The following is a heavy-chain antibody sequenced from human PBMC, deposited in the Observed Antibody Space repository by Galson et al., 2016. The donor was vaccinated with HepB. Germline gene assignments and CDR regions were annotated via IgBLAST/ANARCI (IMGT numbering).Heavy chain of an antibody. Sequence: LRLSCAASGFTFSSYSMNWVRQAPGKGLEWASSISSSSSYIYYADSVKGRFTISRDNAKNSLYLQMNSLRAEDTAVYYCARGDIVGAIFDYWGQGTLVTVSS. CDR3: ARGDIVGAIFDY. V-gene: IGHV3-21*01. CDR2: ISSSSSYI. D-gene: IGHD1-26*01. CDR1: GFTFSSYS. J-gene: IGHJ4*02.